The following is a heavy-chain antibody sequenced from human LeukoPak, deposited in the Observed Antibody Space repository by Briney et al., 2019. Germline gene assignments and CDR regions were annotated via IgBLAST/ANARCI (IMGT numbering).Heavy chain of an antibody. J-gene: IGHJ4*02. CDR1: GFTFSSYG. Sequence: GGSLRLSCAASGFTFSSYGMHWVRQAPGKGLEWVSSISSSSSYIYYADSVKGRFTISRDNAKNSLYLQMNSLRAEDTAVYYCARDALGGYSYGLDYWGQGTLVTVSS. V-gene: IGHV3-21*01. CDR3: ARDALGGYSYGLDY. CDR2: ISSSSSYI. D-gene: IGHD5-18*01.